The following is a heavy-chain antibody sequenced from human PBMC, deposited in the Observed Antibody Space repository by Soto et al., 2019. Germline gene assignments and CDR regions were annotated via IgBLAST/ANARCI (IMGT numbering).Heavy chain of an antibody. CDR1: RGTFSSYA. CDR3: ARDLGYYDSSGYYA. D-gene: IGHD3-22*01. CDR2: IIPIFGTA. J-gene: IGHJ5*02. V-gene: IGHV1-69*13. Sequence: ASVQVSCKASRGTFSSYAISWVRQAPGQGLEWMGGIIPIFGTANYAQKFQGRVTITADESTSTAYMELSSLRSEETAVYYCARDLGYYDSSGYYAWGQGTLVTVSS.